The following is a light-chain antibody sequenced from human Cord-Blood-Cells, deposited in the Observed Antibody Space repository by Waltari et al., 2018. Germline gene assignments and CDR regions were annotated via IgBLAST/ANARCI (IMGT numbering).Light chain of an antibody. Sequence: EIVLTQSPATLSLSPGEKATLSCRARQSVSSYLAWYQQKPGKAPRLLIYDASNRATGIPARFSGSGSGIDFPLTISSLEPEDCAVYYCQQRSNWPPWTFGQGTKVEIK. J-gene: IGKJ1*01. CDR1: QSVSSY. CDR2: DAS. V-gene: IGKV3-11*01. CDR3: QQRSNWPPWT.